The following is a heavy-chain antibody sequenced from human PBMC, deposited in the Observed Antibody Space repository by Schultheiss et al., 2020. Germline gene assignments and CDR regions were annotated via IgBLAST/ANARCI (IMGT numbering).Heavy chain of an antibody. CDR1: GGSVSSGSYY. CDR3: AGIGAYDSSGYCLDY. J-gene: IGHJ4*02. D-gene: IGHD3-22*01. V-gene: IGHV4-61*01. CDR2: IYYSGST. Sequence: ESLRLSCTVSGGSVSSGSYYWSWIRQPPGKGLEWIGYIYYSGSTNYNPSLKSRVTISVDTSKNQFSLKLSSVTAADTAVYYCAGIGAYDSSGYCLDYWGQGNLVTVSS.